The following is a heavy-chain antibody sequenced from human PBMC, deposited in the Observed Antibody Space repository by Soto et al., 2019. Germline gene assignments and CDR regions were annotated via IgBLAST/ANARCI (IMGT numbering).Heavy chain of an antibody. CDR3: AREPRDRADVSL. CDR2: IIPIIDTT. V-gene: IGHV1-69*06. Sequence: QVQLVQSGAEVKKPGSSVKVSCKASGGNFNNYAISWVRQAPAQGLQWMGGIIPIIDTTHYAQKLQGRVTISADRGSTTVHMELTGLTSDDSATYFWAREPRDRADVSLWGQGTVVTVSS. CDR1: GGNFNNYA. J-gene: IGHJ3*01. D-gene: IGHD2-21*01.